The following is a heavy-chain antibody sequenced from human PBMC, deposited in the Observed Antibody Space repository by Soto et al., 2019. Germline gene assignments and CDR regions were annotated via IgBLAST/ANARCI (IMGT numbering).Heavy chain of an antibody. CDR3: ARDLRGHYGP. CDR1: GFNFRNFN. D-gene: IGHD4-17*01. CDR2: VSGSSSYV. V-gene: IGHV3-21*06. J-gene: IGHJ3*01. Sequence: GGSLRLSCEGSGFNFRNFNMIWVRQAPGKGLEWVSSVSGSSSYVYYADSVKGRFTVSRDNANNLVFLQMNGLRPEDTAMYYCARDLRGHYGPWGQGTMVT.